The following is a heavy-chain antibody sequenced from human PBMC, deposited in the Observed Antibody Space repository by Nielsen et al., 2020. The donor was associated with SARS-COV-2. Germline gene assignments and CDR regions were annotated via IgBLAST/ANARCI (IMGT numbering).Heavy chain of an antibody. D-gene: IGHD6-13*01. Sequence: GESLKISCAASGFTFSSYAMSWVRQAPGKGLEWVSAISGSGGSTYYADSVKGRFTISRDNSKNTLYLQMNSLRAEDTAVYYCAKGSSSWWYYFDYWGQGTLVTVSS. CDR2: ISGSGGST. V-gene: IGHV3-23*01. J-gene: IGHJ4*02. CDR3: AKGSSSWWYYFDY. CDR1: GFTFSSYA.